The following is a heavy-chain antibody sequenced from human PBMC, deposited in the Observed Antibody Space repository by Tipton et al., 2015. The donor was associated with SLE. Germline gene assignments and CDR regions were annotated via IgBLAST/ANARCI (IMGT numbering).Heavy chain of an antibody. CDR3: ARSLAGDILTGRYYMDV. V-gene: IGHV3-11*06. CDR1: GFTFSDYY. Sequence: SLRLSCAASGFTFSDYYMSWIRQAPGKGLEWVSYISSSSSYTNYADSVKGRFTISRDNAKNSLYLQMNSLRAGDTAVYYCARSLAGDILTGRYYMDVWGKGTTVTVSS. J-gene: IGHJ6*03. D-gene: IGHD3-9*01. CDR2: ISSSSSYT.